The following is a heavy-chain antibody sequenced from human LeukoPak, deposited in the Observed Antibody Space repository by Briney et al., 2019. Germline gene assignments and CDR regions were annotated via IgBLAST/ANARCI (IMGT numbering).Heavy chain of an antibody. CDR2: IYYSGST. D-gene: IGHD3-22*01. V-gene: IGHV4-59*01. Sequence: PSETLSLTCTVSGGSISSYYWSWIRQPPGKGLEWIGYIYYSGSTNYNPSLKSRVTISVDTSKNQISLKLSSVTAADTAVYYCARVYYYDSSGYYYYYYGMDVWGQGTTVTVSS. J-gene: IGHJ6*02. CDR3: ARVYYYDSSGYYYYYYGMDV. CDR1: GGSISSYY.